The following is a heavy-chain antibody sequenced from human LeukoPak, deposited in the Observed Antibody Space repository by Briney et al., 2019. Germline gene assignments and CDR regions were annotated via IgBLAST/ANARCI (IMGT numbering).Heavy chain of an antibody. J-gene: IGHJ4*02. CDR3: ARDTSYGDYPSPFDY. CDR1: GFTFSSYG. CDR2: ISYDGSNK. V-gene: IGHV3-30*03. Sequence: GGSLRLSCAASGFTFSSYGMHWVRQAPGKGLEWVAVISYDGSNKYYADSVKGRFTISRDNSKNTLYLQMNSLRAEDTAVYYCARDTSYGDYPSPFDYWGQGTLVTVSS. D-gene: IGHD4-17*01.